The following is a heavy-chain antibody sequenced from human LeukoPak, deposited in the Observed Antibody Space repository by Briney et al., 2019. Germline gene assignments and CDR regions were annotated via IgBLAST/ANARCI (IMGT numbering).Heavy chain of an antibody. CDR3: ATAPHTYYFDY. J-gene: IGHJ4*02. V-gene: IGHV4-59*01. CDR1: GGSISSYY. Sequence: SETLSLTCTVSGGSISSYYWSWIRQPPGKGLEWIAYIYYTGNTNYNPSLKSRVTISVDTSKDQISLKLSSVTAVDTAVYYCATAPHTYYFDYWGQGTLVTVSS. CDR2: IYYTGNT.